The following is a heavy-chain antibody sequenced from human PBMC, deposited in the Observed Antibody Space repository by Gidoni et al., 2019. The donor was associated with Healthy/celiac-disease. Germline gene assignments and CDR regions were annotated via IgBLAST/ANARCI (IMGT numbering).Heavy chain of an antibody. CDR3: ARDSGTTEPTGCFDP. CDR1: GGTFSSYA. D-gene: IGHD1-1*01. V-gene: IGHV1-69*04. CDR2: IIPILGIA. Sequence: QVQLVQSGAEVKKPGSSVKVSCKASGGTFSSYAISWVRQAPGQGLEWMGRIIPILGIANYAQKFQVSATITADKSTSTAYMELCSLRSEDTAVYYCARDSGTTEPTGCFDPWGQGTLVTVSS. J-gene: IGHJ5*02.